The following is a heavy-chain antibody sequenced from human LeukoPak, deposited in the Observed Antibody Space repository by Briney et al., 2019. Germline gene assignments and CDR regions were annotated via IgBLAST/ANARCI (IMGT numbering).Heavy chain of an antibody. CDR1: GGSISSSSYY. CDR2: IYYSGST. J-gene: IGHJ5*02. Sequence: PSETLSLTCTVSGGSISSSSYYWGWIRQPPGKGLEWIGSIYYSGSTYYNPSLKSRVTISVDTSKNQFSLKLTSVTAADTAVYYCARGGYYGSGNDFRFDPWGQGTLVTVSS. D-gene: IGHD3-10*01. V-gene: IGHV4-39*07. CDR3: ARGGYYGSGNDFRFDP.